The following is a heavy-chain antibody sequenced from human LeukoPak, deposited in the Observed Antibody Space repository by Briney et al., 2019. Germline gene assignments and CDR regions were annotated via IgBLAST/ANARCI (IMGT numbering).Heavy chain of an antibody. V-gene: IGHV3-33*01. J-gene: IGHJ4*02. CDR3: ARELFGSGSCPDY. D-gene: IGHD3-10*01. Sequence: GGSLRLSCTAPGFTFSSYAIHCIRQAPGKGLEWVALVWHDGSNRYYSEAVKGRFTISRDNSKNTVYLQINSLRAEDTAVYYCARELFGSGSCPDYWGQGTRVTASS. CDR1: GFTFSSYA. CDR2: VWHDGSNR.